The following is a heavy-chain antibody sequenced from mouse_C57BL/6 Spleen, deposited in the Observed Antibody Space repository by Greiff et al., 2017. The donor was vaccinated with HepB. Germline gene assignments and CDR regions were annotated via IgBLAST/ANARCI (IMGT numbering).Heavy chain of an antibody. CDR1: GYTFTSYD. CDR2: IYPRDGST. J-gene: IGHJ2*01. CDR3: ARWTTVVAYYFDY. V-gene: IGHV1-85*01. Sequence: QVQLQQSGPELVKPGASVKLSCKASGYTFTSYDINWVKQRPGQGLEWIGWIYPRDGSTKYNEKFKGKATLTVDTSSSTEYMELHSLTSEDSAVYFCARWTTVVAYYFDYWGQGTTLTVSS. D-gene: IGHD1-1*01.